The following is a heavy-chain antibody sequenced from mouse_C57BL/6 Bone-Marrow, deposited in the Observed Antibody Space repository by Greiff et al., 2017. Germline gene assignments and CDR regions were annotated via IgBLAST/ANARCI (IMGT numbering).Heavy chain of an antibody. D-gene: IGHD1-1*01. J-gene: IGHJ1*03. CDR2: INPYNGGT. CDR3: AKGTTVVAPLDFDV. Sequence: VQLPQSGPVLFKPGASVKMSCKASGYTFTDYYMNWVKQSHGKSLEWIGVINPYNGGTSYNQKFKGKATLTVDKSSSTAYMELNSLTSEDSAVYYCAKGTTVVAPLDFDVWGTGTTVTVSS. CDR1: GYTFTDYY. V-gene: IGHV1-19*01.